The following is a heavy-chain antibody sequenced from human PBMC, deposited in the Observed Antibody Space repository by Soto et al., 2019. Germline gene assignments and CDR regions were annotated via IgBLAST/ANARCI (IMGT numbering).Heavy chain of an antibody. Sequence: ASVKVSCKASGYTFTSYGISWVRQAPGQGLEWMGWVSAYSGDTNYAQNLQGRVTMTTDSSTSTAYMELRSLRSDDTALYYCARIRAFQLLEVFDIWGQGTVVTVSS. CDR1: GYTFTSYG. CDR2: VSAYSGDT. D-gene: IGHD2-2*01. CDR3: ARIRAFQLLEVFDI. V-gene: IGHV1-18*01. J-gene: IGHJ3*02.